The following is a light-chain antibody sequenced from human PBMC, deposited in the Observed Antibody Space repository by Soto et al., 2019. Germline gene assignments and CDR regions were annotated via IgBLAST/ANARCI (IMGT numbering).Light chain of an antibody. CDR3: QVWDSSSGRDVV. V-gene: IGLV3-21*04. CDR1: NIGSKS. J-gene: IGLJ2*01. CDR2: YDS. Sequence: SSELTQPPSVSVAPGKTARITCGGNNIGSKSVHWYQQKPGQAPVLVIYYDSDRPSGIPERFSGSNSGNTATLTISRVEAGDEADYDCQVWDSSSGRDVVFGGGTKLTVL.